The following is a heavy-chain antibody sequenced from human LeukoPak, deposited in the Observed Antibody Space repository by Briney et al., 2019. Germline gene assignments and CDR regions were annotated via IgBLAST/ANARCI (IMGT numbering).Heavy chain of an antibody. J-gene: IGHJ4*02. Sequence: GGALRPSFGAPGITFCRYGMSWGPQAPGEGVGGGSAISGSGGSTYYADFVKGRFTISRDNSKNTLYLQMNSLRAEDTAVYYCAKSGRRGYYYSREWGQGTLVTVSS. CDR2: ISGSGGST. D-gene: IGHD3-22*01. V-gene: IGHV3-23*01. CDR3: AKSGRRGYYYSRE. CDR1: GITFCRYG.